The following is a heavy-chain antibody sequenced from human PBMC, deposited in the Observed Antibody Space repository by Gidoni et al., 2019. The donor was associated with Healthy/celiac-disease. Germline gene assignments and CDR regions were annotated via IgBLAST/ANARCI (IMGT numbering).Heavy chain of an antibody. Sequence: EVPLFESGGGLVQPGGSLRLSCEASGFTFSRYAMSWVREAPGKGLEWVSAISGSGGSTYYADSVKGRFTISRDNSKNTLYLQMNSLRAEDTAVYYCARDYGDYVENLMDVWGQGTTVTVSS. V-gene: IGHV3-23*01. CDR1: GFTFSRYA. J-gene: IGHJ6*02. CDR2: ISGSGGST. D-gene: IGHD4-17*01. CDR3: ARDYGDYVENLMDV.